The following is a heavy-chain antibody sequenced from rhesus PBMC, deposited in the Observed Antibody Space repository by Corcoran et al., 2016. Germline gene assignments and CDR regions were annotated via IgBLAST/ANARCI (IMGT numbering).Heavy chain of an antibody. CDR1: GSSISSTY. Sequence: QLQLQQSGPGMVTPSGTLSLTCAVSGSSISSTYWSCIRQPPEKGLEWIGRISGSSGRTDYNPSLKRRRTISTHTSKNQSSLQRSSGTDGETAVYPCARDAPGYDYAFDCWGKGLRVTVSS. CDR3: ARDAPGYDYAFDC. V-gene: IGHV4-173*01. CDR2: ISGSSGRT. J-gene: IGHJ3*01. D-gene: IGHD3-9*01.